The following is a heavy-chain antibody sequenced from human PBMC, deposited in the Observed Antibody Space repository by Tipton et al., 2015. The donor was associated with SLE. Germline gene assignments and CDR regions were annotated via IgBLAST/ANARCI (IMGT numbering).Heavy chain of an antibody. V-gene: IGHV4-34*01. CDR3: ARDLREYGDAHFDY. D-gene: IGHD4-17*01. J-gene: IGHJ4*02. CDR2: INHSGST. CDR1: GGSFSGYY. Sequence: TLSLTCAVSGGSFSGYYWSWIRQPPGKGLEWIGEINHSGSTNYNPSLKSRVTLSEDTSKNQFSLKLSSVTAADTAVYYCARDLREYGDAHFDYWGQGTLVTVSS.